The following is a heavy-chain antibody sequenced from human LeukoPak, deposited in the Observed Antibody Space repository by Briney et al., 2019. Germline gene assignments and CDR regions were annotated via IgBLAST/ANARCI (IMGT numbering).Heavy chain of an antibody. J-gene: IGHJ4*02. CDR3: ARSDYGDYAGTSFDY. V-gene: IGHV1-18*01. Sequence: GASVKVSCKASGYTFTSYGISWVRQAPGQGLEWMGWISAYNGNTNYAQKLQGRVTMTTDTSTSTAYMELRSLRSDDTAVYYCARSDYGDYAGTSFDYWGQGTLVTVSS. CDR1: GYTFTSYG. CDR2: ISAYNGNT. D-gene: IGHD4-17*01.